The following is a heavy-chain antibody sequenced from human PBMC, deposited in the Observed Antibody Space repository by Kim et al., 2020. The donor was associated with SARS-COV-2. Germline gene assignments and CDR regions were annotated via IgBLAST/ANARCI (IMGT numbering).Heavy chain of an antibody. Sequence: SETLSLTCTVSGGSISSYYWSWIRQPPGKGLEWIGYIYYSGSTNYNPSLKSRVTISVDTSKNQFSLKLSSVTAADTAVYYCARGGPMIVVAAGAFDIWGQGTMVTVSS. D-gene: IGHD3-22*01. CDR2: IYYSGST. CDR3: ARGGPMIVVAAGAFDI. CDR1: GGSISSYY. J-gene: IGHJ3*02. V-gene: IGHV4-59*01.